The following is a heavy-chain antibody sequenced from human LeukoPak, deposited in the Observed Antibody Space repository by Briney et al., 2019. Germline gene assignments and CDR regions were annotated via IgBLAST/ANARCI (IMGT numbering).Heavy chain of an antibody. Sequence: GASVKVSCKASGGTFSNYAINWVRQAPGQGLEWMGRIIPILGIANYAQKFQGRVTITADKSTSTAYMELSSLRSEDTAVYYCARDPFGYCSGGSCKYYFDYWGQGTLVTVSS. CDR3: ARDPFGYCSGGSCKYYFDY. J-gene: IGHJ4*02. CDR1: GGTFSNYA. CDR2: IIPILGIA. V-gene: IGHV1-69*04. D-gene: IGHD2-15*01.